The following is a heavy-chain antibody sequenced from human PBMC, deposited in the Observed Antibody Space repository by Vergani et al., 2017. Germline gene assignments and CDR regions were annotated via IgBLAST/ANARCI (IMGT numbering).Heavy chain of an antibody. Sequence: EEQLVESGGGLVKPGGSLRLSCAASGFSLSDYSLNWVRQAPGKGLEWVSSISSSSSDVFYADLVRGRFTISRDKAKKSLYLQMNSLKAEDTAVYYCATVKDLLGASAGHFYGIDVWGQGTTVTVSS. D-gene: IGHD3-16*01. CDR1: GFSLSDYS. V-gene: IGHV3-21*01. CDR2: ISSSSSDV. J-gene: IGHJ6*02. CDR3: ATVKDLLGASAGHFYGIDV.